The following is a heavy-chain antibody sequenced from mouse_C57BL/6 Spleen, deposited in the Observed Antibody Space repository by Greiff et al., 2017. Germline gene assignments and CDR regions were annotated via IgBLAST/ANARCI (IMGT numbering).Heavy chain of an antibody. Sequence: QVHVQQPGAELVKPGASVKLSCKASGYTFTSYWMHWVKQRPGQGLEWIGMIHPNSGSTNYNEKFKSKATLTVDKSSSTAYMQLSSLTSEDSAVYYCARRDYYGAGDYFDYWGQGTTRTVSS. J-gene: IGHJ2*01. CDR2: IHPNSGST. V-gene: IGHV1-64*01. CDR1: GYTFTSYW. D-gene: IGHD1-1*01. CDR3: ARRDYYGAGDYFDY.